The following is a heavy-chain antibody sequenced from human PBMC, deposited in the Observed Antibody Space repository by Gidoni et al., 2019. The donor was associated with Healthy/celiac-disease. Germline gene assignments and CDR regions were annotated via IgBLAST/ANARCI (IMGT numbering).Heavy chain of an antibody. Sequence: QVQLVQSGAEVQKPGASVKVSCKASGYPFTSYYMHWVRQDTGQGLEWMGIINPSGGSTSYAQKFQGRVTMTRDTSTSTVYMELSSLRSEDTAVYYCARDLAHYNGVTTNDYWGQGTLVTVSS. J-gene: IGHJ4*02. V-gene: IGHV1-46*01. D-gene: IGHD4-17*01. CDR1: GYPFTSYY. CDR3: ARDLAHYNGVTTNDY. CDR2: INPSGGST.